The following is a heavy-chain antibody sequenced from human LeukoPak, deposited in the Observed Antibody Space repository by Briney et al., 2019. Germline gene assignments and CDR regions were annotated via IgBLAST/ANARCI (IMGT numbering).Heavy chain of an antibody. CDR1: GGSISSDSYY. V-gene: IGHV4-39*07. D-gene: IGHD3-16*02. CDR3: ARDYVWGSYRSKFFDY. J-gene: IGHJ4*02. CDR2: IYYSGST. Sequence: SSETLSLTCTVSGGSISSDSYYWAWIRQPPGKGLEWIASIYYSGSTYYNPSLKSRVTISVDTSRNQFSLKLSSVTAADTAVYYCARDYVWGSYRSKFFDYWGQGTLVTVSS.